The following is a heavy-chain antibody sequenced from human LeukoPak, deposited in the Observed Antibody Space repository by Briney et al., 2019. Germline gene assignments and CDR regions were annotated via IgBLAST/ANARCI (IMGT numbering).Heavy chain of an antibody. CDR2: LYSYGNT. Sequence: PGGSLRLSCAASGFTVITNDMTWVRQAPGKGLEWVSALYSYGNTKYADSVQGRFTISRDNSKSTLYPEMNSLSPDDTAVYYCARGVEPLAANTLAYWGQGTLVTVSS. V-gene: IGHV3-53*01. J-gene: IGHJ4*02. CDR3: ARGVEPLAANTLAY. D-gene: IGHD1-14*01. CDR1: GFTVITND.